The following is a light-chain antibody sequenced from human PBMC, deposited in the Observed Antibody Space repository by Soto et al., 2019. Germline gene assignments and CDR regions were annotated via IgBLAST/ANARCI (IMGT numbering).Light chain of an antibody. CDR2: GNS. V-gene: IGLV1-40*01. J-gene: IGLJ1*01. CDR3: QSYDSSLSGYV. CDR1: SSNIGAGYD. Sequence: QSVLTQPPSVSGAPGQRVTISCTGSSSNIGAGYDVHWYQQLPGTAPKLLIYGNSNRPSGVPDRFSGSKSGTSASLAITGLLAGDEADYYCQSYDSSLSGYVFGTGTKLTVL.